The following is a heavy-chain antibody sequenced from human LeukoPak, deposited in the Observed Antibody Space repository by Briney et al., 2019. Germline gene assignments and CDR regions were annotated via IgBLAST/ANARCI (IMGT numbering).Heavy chain of an antibody. CDR1: GFTFSTYA. J-gene: IGHJ6*02. Sequence: GGSLRLSCAASGFTFSTYAMTWVRQAPGKGLEWVSVISGSGVSTNYADSVRGRFTISRDNSKNTLSLQMSSLRAEDTAVYYCAKGLSSAPDYYDSSGYYPDYYYYGMDVWGQGTTVTVSS. D-gene: IGHD3-22*01. CDR2: ISGSGVST. V-gene: IGHV3-23*01. CDR3: AKGLSSAPDYYDSSGYYPDYYYYGMDV.